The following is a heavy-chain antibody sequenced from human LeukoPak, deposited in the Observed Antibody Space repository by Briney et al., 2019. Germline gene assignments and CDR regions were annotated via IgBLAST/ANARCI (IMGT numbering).Heavy chain of an antibody. CDR1: GGSFSGYY. J-gene: IGHJ4*02. V-gene: IGHV4-34*01. D-gene: IGHD1-1*01. CDR2: INHSGST. Sequence: SETLSLTCAVYGGSFSGYYWSWIRQPPGKGLEWIGEINHSGSTNYNPSLKSRVTISVDTSKNQFSLKLSSVTAADTAVYYCARGSTGERDYWGQGTQVTVSS. CDR3: ARGSTGERDY.